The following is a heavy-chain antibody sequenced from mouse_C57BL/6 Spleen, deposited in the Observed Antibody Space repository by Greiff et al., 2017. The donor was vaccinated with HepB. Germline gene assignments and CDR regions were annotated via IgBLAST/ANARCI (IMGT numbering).Heavy chain of an antibody. D-gene: IGHD1-1*01. CDR1: GFTFSSYA. J-gene: IGHJ1*03. V-gene: IGHV5-4*03. CDR3: ARGYYGSRYWYFDV. Sequence: EVKLVESGGGLVKPGGSLKLSCAASGFTFSSYAMPWVRQTPEKRLEWVATISDGGSYTYYPDNVKGRFTISRDNAKNNLYLQMSHLKSEDTAMYYCARGYYGSRYWYFDVWGTGTTVTVSS. CDR2: ISDGGSYT.